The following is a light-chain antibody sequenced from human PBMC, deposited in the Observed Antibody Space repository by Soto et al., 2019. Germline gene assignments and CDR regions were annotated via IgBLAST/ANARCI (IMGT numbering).Light chain of an antibody. V-gene: IGKV1-9*01. CDR2: AAS. CDR3: QQFNSYPLT. J-gene: IGKJ4*01. CDR1: QDSRSY. Sequence: DIQLTQSPSFLSASVGDRVTITCRARQDSRSYLAWYQQKPGKAPKLLIYAASALQSGVPSRFSGSGSGTEFTLAISSLQPEDFATYYCQQFNSYPLTFGGGTKVEIK.